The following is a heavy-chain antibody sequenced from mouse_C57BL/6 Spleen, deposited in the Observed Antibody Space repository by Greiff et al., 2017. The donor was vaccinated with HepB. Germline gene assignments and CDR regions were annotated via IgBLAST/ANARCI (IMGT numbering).Heavy chain of an antibody. J-gene: IGHJ4*01. CDR2: IDPEDGET. CDR1: GFNIKYYY. D-gene: IGHD1-1*01. CDR3: ARYTTVVATNYYAMDY. Sequence: VQLQQSGAELVKPGASVKLSCTASGFNIKYYYMHWVKQRTEQGLEWIGRIDPEDGETKYAPKFQGKATITADTSSNTAYLQLSSLTSEDTALYYCARYTTVVATNYYAMDYWGQGTSVTVSS. V-gene: IGHV14-2*01.